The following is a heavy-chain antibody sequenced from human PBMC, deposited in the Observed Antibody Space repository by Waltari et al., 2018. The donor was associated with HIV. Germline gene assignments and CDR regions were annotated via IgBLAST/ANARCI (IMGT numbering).Heavy chain of an antibody. D-gene: IGHD6-19*01. CDR1: GFTFSSYG. Sequence: QVQLVESGGGVVQPGRSLRLSCAASGFTFSSYGMHWVRQAPGKGLEWVAVIWYDGSNKDYSDSVKGRFTISRDNSKNTLYLQMNSLRAEDTAVYYCAREHRGRVWQWLASRGGPFDYWGQGTLVTVSS. V-gene: IGHV3-33*01. J-gene: IGHJ4*02. CDR2: IWYDGSNK. CDR3: AREHRGRVWQWLASRGGPFDY.